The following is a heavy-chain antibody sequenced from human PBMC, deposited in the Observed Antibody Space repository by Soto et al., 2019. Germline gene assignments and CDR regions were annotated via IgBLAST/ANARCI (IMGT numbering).Heavy chain of an antibody. J-gene: IGHJ4*02. V-gene: IGHV3-30*18. CDR1: GFTFSSYG. CDR2: ISYDGSNK. D-gene: IGHD3-22*01. CDR3: AKVHSSGYSPKYYFDY. Sequence: PGGSLRLSXAASGFTFSSYGMHWVRQAPGKGLEWVAVISYDGSNKYYADSVKGRFTISRDNSKNTLYLQMNSLRAEDTAVYYCAKVHSSGYSPKYYFDYWGQGTLVTVSS.